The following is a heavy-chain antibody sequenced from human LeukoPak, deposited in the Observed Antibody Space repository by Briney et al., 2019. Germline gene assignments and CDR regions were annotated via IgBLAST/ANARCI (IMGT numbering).Heavy chain of an antibody. CDR1: GFSLSSYW. CDR3: ARRQYRSSWYYFDY. J-gene: IGHJ4*02. D-gene: IGHD6-13*01. Sequence: PGGSLRPSCAASGFSLSSYWMHWVRQAPGKGLVWVSRINSDGSTTNYADSVKGRFTISRDNAKNTLYLQMNSLRAEDTAVYYCARRQYRSSWYYFDYWGQGTLVTVSS. CDR2: INSDGSTT. V-gene: IGHV3-74*01.